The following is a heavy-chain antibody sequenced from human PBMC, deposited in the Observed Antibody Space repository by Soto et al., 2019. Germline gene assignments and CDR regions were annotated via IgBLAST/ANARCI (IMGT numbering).Heavy chain of an antibody. CDR1: GGSISSGGYS. V-gene: IGHV4-30-2*01. Sequence: PSETLSLTCAVSGGSISSGGYSCNWIRQPPGKGLEWIGYIYHSGSTYYNPSLKSRVTISVDRSKNQFSLKLSSVTAADTAVYYCARANNGDYSDYWGQGTLVTVSS. J-gene: IGHJ4*02. D-gene: IGHD4-17*01. CDR3: ARANNGDYSDY. CDR2: IYHSGST.